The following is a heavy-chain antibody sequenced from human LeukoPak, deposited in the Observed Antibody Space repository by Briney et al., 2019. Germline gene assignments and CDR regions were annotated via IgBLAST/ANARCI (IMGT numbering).Heavy chain of an antibody. CDR1: GFTFSSYS. CDR2: ISSSSSYI. CDR3: ARGIAALTPFDY. Sequence: PGGSLRLSCAASGFTFSSYSMNWVRQGPGKGLEWVSSISSSSSYIHYADPVKGRFTISRDNAKNSLYLQMNSLRAEDTAVYYCARGIAALTPFDYWGQGTLVTVSS. J-gene: IGHJ4*02. D-gene: IGHD6-6*01. V-gene: IGHV3-21*01.